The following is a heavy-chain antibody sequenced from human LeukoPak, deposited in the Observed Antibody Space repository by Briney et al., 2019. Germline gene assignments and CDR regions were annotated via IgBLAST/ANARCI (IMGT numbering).Heavy chain of an antibody. CDR3: ARGVPYGGHSGFLDY. CDR1: GYSFTSYW. Sequence: GESLKISCKGSGYSFTSYWIGWVRQMPGKGLEWMGIIYPGDSDTRYSPSIQGQVTISADKSISTAYLQWSSLKASDTAMYYCARGVPYGGHSGFLDYWGQGTLVTVSS. D-gene: IGHD4-23*01. V-gene: IGHV5-51*01. CDR2: IYPGDSDT. J-gene: IGHJ4*02.